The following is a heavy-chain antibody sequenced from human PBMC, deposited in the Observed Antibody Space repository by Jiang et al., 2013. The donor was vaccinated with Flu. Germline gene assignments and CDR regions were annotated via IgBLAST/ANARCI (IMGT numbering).Heavy chain of an antibody. D-gene: IGHD3-22*01. V-gene: IGHV3-30*01. CDR2: ISYDGSNK. Sequence: VQLLESGGGVVQPGRSLRLSCAASGFTFSSYAMHWVRQAPGKGLEWVAVISYDGSNKYYADSVKGRFTISRDNSKNTLYLQMNSLRAEDTAVYYCARDGGSSGYYRGDAFDI. CDR3: ARDGGSSGYYRGDAFDI. CDR1: GFTFSSYA. J-gene: IGHJ3*02.